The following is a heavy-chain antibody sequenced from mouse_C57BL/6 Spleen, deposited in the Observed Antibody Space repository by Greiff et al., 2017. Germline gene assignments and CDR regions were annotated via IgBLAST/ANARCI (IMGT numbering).Heavy chain of an antibody. J-gene: IGHJ4*01. CDR1: GFTFSSYG. CDR3: ARQGGDYYAMDY. CDR2: ISSGGSYT. Sequence: EVMLVESGGDLVKPGGSLKLSCAASGFTFSSYGMSWVRQTPDKRLEWVATISSGGSYTYYPDSLKGRFTIARDNAKNTLYLQMSSLKSEDTAMYYCARQGGDYYAMDYWGQGASVTVSS. V-gene: IGHV5-6*02.